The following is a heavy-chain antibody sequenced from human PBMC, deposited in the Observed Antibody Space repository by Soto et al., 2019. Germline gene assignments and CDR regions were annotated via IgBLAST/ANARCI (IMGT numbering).Heavy chain of an antibody. Sequence: GGSRSRSCSASGVTVSSYELSLVGQAKGKGLEWVSAISGSGGSTYYADSVKGRFTISRDNSKNTLYLQMNSLRAEDTAVYYCAKHPLSYGLGALVQRTLVTVSS. D-gene: IGHD4-17*01. J-gene: IGHJ5*02. CDR2: ISGSGGST. CDR1: GVTVSSYE. CDR3: AKHPLSYGLGA. V-gene: IGHV3-23*01.